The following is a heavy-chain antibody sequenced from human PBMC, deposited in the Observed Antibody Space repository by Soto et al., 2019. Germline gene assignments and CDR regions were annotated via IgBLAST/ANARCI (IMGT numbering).Heavy chain of an antibody. CDR3: ARDLGYSGYVWNWFDP. V-gene: IGHV4-59*01. CDR1: GGSISSYY. J-gene: IGHJ5*02. D-gene: IGHD5-12*01. CDR2: IYYSGST. Sequence: SETLSLTCTVSGGSISSYYWSWIRQPPGKGLEWIGYIYYSGSTNYNPSLKSRVTISVDTSKNQFSLKLSSVTAADTAVYYCARDLGYSGYVWNWFDPWGQGTLVTSPQ.